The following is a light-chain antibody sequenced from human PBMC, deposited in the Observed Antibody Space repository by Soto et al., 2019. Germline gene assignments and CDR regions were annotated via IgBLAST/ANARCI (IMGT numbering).Light chain of an antibody. CDR2: DNN. Sequence: QSVLTQPPSVSAAPGQKVTISCSGSSSNIGNNYVSWYQQLPGTAPKLLIYDNNKRPSGIPDRFSGSKSCTSGTLDITGLQTGDEADYYCATWDYSLTGEVFGGGTQLTVL. V-gene: IGLV1-51*01. CDR1: SSNIGNNY. CDR3: ATWDYSLTGEV. J-gene: IGLJ2*01.